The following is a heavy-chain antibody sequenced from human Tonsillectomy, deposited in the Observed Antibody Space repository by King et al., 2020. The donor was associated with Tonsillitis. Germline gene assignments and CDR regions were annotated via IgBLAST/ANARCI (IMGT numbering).Heavy chain of an antibody. Sequence: VQLVESGGGLVQPRGSLRLSCAASGFTFSNYNMHWVRQAPGKGLEWISYISSGSDTIYYADSMKGRFTISRDNAKNSLYLQMNSLRAEDTAVYYCARVGHYYYDSSFTGGLDVWGQGTSVTVSS. CDR2: ISSGSDTI. V-gene: IGHV3-48*01. CDR3: ARVGHYYYDSSFTGGLDV. D-gene: IGHD3-22*01. CDR1: GFTFSNYN. J-gene: IGHJ6*02.